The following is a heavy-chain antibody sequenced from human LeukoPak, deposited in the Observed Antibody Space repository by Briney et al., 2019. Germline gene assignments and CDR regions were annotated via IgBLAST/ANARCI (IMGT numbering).Heavy chain of an antibody. CDR2: IYHSGST. Sequence: SLTLSLTCAVSGGSISSGGYSWSWIRQPPGKGLEWIGYIYHSGSTYYNPSLKSRVTISVDRSKNQFSLKLSSVTAADTAVYYCARITMVRGVIAEFDYWGQGTLVTVSS. J-gene: IGHJ4*02. V-gene: IGHV4-30-2*01. CDR1: GGSISSGGYS. CDR3: ARITMVRGVIAEFDY. D-gene: IGHD3-10*01.